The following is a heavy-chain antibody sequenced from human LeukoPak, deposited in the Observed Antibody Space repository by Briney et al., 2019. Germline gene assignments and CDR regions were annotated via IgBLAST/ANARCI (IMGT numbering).Heavy chain of an antibody. CDR2: ISGSGGST. CDR1: GFTFSSYA. CDR3: AKDRSYCSSTSCYNWFDP. Sequence: TGGSLRLSCAASGFTFSSYAMSWVRQAPGKGLEWVSAISGSGGSTYYADSVKGRFTISRDNSKNTLYLQMNSLRAEDTAVYYCAKDRSYCSSTSCYNWFDPWGQGTLVTVSS. D-gene: IGHD2-2*01. V-gene: IGHV3-23*01. J-gene: IGHJ5*02.